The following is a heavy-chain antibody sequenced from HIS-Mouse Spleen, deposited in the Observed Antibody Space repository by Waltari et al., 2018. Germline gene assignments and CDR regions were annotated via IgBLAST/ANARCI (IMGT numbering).Heavy chain of an antibody. CDR2: IYSSGHT. CDR3: AREIPYSSSWYVWYFDL. V-gene: IGHV4-39*07. CDR1: GGSISSRSYY. D-gene: IGHD6-13*01. Sequence: QLQLQESGPGLVKPSETLSRTCTVSGGSISSRSYYWGWIRQPPGKGLEWIVRIYSSGHTYYNPSLKRRVTISVDASKNQFCLTIRPGSSADTAVYFCAREIPYSSSWYVWYFDLWGRCTLITVSS. J-gene: IGHJ2*01.